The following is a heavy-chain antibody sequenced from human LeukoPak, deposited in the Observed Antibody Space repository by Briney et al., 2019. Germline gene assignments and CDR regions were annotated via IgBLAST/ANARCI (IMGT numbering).Heavy chain of an antibody. CDR3: ARASPPPYSSPDY. D-gene: IGHD6-13*01. Sequence: ASVKVSCKASGYTFTSYYMHWVRQAPGQGLEWMGIINPSGGSTSYAQKLQGRVTMTTDTSTSTAYMELRSLRSDDTAVYYCARASPPPYSSPDYWGQGTLVTVSS. CDR2: INPSGGST. V-gene: IGHV1-46*01. J-gene: IGHJ4*02. CDR1: GYTFTSYY.